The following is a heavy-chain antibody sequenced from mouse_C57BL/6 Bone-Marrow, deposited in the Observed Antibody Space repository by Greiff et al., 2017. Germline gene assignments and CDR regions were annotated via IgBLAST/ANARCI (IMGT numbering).Heavy chain of an antibody. V-gene: IGHV1-55*01. D-gene: IGHD2-3*01. Sequence: VKLQQPGAELVKPGASVKMSCKASGYTFTSYWITWVKQRPGQGLAWIGDIYPGSGSTNYNEKFKSKATLTVDTSSSTAYMQLSSLTSEDSAVYYCARSGDGYYSYYFDYWGQGTTLTVSS. CDR2: IYPGSGST. CDR1: GYTFTSYW. CDR3: ARSGDGYYSYYFDY. J-gene: IGHJ2*01.